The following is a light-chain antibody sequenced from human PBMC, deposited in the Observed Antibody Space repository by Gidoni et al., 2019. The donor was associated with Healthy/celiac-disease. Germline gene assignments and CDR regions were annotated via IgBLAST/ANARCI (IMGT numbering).Light chain of an antibody. CDR1: SPNIGAGYD. J-gene: IGLJ1*01. V-gene: IGLV1-40*01. CDR3: QSYDSSLSGLYV. Sequence: QSVLTQPPSLSGAPGQRVTISCTGSSPNIGAGYDVHWYQQLPGTAPKLLIYGNSNRTSGVPDRFSGSKSGTAASLAITGLQAEDEADYYCQSYDSSLSGLYVFGTGTKVTVL. CDR2: GNS.